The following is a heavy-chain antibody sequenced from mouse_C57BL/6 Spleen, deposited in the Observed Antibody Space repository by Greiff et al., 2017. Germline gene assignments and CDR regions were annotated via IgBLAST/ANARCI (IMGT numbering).Heavy chain of an antibody. CDR1: GYTFTSYW. CDR3: ARSWYYAGSSNYAMDY. V-gene: IGHV1-64*01. J-gene: IGHJ4*01. D-gene: IGHD1-1*01. Sequence: VQLQQPGAELVKPGASVKLSCKASGYTFTSYWMHWVKQRPGQGLEWIGMIHPNSGSTNYNEKFKSKATLTADKSSSTAYMQLSSLTSEDSAVYYGARSWYYAGSSNYAMDYWGQGTSVTVSS. CDR2: IHPNSGST.